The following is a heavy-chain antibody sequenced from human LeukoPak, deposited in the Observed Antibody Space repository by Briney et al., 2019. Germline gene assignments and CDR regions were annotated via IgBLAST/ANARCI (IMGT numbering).Heavy chain of an antibody. CDR3: AKSGSYSSPYYFDY. CDR1: GFTFDNYA. D-gene: IGHD3-10*01. J-gene: IGHJ4*02. CDR2: ITWNSGTI. V-gene: IGHV3-9*03. Sequence: GGSPRLSCAASGFTFDNYAMHWVRQAPGKGLEWVSGITWNSGTIDYANSVKGRFTISRDNAKNSLYLQMNSLRAEDMALYYCAKSGSYSSPYYFDYWGQGTLVTVSS.